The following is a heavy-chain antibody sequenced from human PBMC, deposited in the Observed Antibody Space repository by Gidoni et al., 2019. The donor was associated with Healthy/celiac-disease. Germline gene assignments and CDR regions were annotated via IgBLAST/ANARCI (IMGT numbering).Heavy chain of an antibody. CDR3: ARHPDSSGYYLTGNNWFDP. Sequence: QLQLQESGPGLVKPSETLSVTCTVSGGSISSSSYHWGWIRQPPGKGLEWIGSIYYSGSTYYNHSLKSRVTISVDTAKNQFSRKLSSVTAADTAVYYCARHPDSSGYYLTGNNWFDPWGQGTLVTVSS. D-gene: IGHD3-22*01. V-gene: IGHV4-39*01. J-gene: IGHJ5*02. CDR1: GGSISSSSYH. CDR2: IYYSGST.